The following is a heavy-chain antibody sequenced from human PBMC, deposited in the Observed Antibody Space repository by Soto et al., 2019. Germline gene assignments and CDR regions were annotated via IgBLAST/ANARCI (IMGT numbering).Heavy chain of an antibody. V-gene: IGHV4-59*01. D-gene: IGHD4-4*01. CDR1: GGSISSYY. Sequence: QVQLQESGPGLVKPSETLSLTCTVSGGSISSYYWSWIRQPPGKGLEWIGYIYYSGSTNYNPSLKSRVTISVDTSKNQFSLKLSSVNAADTAVYYCARELANSNPYYFDYWGQGTLVTVSS. CDR2: IYYSGST. J-gene: IGHJ4*02. CDR3: ARELANSNPYYFDY.